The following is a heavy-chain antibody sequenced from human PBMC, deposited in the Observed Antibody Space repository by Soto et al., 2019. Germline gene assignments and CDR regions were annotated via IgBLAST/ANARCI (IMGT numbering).Heavy chain of an antibody. CDR2: IYYSGST. Sequence: SETLSLTCTVSGGSISSSSYYWGWIRQPPGKGLEWIGSIYYSGSTYYNPSLKSRVTISVDTSKNQFSLKLSSVTAADTAVYYCARLQAVAGTFDFDYWGQGTLVTVSS. CDR3: ARLQAVAGTFDFDY. D-gene: IGHD6-19*01. CDR1: GGSISSSSYY. V-gene: IGHV4-39*01. J-gene: IGHJ4*02.